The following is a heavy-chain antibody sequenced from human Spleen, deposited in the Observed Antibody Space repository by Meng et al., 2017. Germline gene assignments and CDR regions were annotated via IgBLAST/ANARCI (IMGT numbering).Heavy chain of an antibody. Sequence: QVQLVQSGAEVKKPGASVKVSCRASGYTFTGYYMHWVRQAPGQGLEWMGWINPNSDGTNSAQKFQGRVTMTRDTSIGTAYVELSGLRSDDTAIYYCVRDENISLGKLFGDYWGQGTLVTVSS. V-gene: IGHV1-2*02. CDR3: VRDENISLGKLFGDY. CDR1: GYTFTGYY. J-gene: IGHJ4*02. CDR2: INPNSDGT. D-gene: IGHD2-21*01.